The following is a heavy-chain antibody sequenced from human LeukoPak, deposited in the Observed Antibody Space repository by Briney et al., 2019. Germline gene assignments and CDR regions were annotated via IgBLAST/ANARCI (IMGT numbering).Heavy chain of an antibody. CDR2: IYYSGST. Sequence: SETLSLTCTVSGGSISTYYWSWIRQPPGKGLEWIGYIYYSGSTNYNPSLKSRVTISVDTSKNHFSLKLSSVTAADTAVYYCARHARGDFWSGPVYCLDYWGQGTLVTASS. J-gene: IGHJ4*02. CDR1: GGSISTYY. D-gene: IGHD3-3*01. V-gene: IGHV4-59*08. CDR3: ARHARGDFWSGPVYCLDY.